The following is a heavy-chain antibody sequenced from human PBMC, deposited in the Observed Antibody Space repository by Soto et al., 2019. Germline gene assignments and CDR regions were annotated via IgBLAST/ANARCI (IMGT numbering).Heavy chain of an antibody. Sequence: PSDPLSQTFTASGRTISISNYYRCWIHQPPGKGLEWIGIIYYTGTTYYNPSLQSRVFISVDTSKNQFSLNLDSVTAADTAVYYCARQIGLGKWNSDIWGQGTMVT. CDR2: IYYTGTT. D-gene: IGHD3-16*01. CDR1: GRTISISNYY. J-gene: IGHJ3*02. CDR3: ARQIGLGKWNSDI. V-gene: IGHV4-39*01.